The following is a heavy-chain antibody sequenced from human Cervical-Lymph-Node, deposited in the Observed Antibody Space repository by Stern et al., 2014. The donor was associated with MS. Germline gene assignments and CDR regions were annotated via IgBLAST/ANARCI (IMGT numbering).Heavy chain of an antibody. D-gene: IGHD4-17*01. CDR3: AGTYGNNWFDP. Sequence: QVQLQESGPGLVKPSETLSLTCTVSGGSISTSSYYWGWIRQPPGKGLEWIANIFYSGSTYYNPALKSRAAIPVDTSKTQFSLKLSSVTAADTAIYYCAGTYGNNWFDPWGQGTLVTVSS. CDR2: IFYSGST. J-gene: IGHJ5*02. CDR1: GGSISTSSYY. V-gene: IGHV4-39*01.